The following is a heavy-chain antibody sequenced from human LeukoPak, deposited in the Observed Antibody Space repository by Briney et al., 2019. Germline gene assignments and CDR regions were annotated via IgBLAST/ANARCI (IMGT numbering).Heavy chain of an antibody. J-gene: IGHJ4*02. CDR1: GFTFSTYA. D-gene: IGHD3-22*01. CDR3: TRDLTGHYSIDY. Sequence: GGSLRLSCAASGFTFSTYAIHWVRQAPGKGLEWVAFISNNGRNKDYADSVKGRFTISRDNSKNTLYPQVNSLRPDDTAVYYCTRDLTGHYSIDYWGQGTLVTVSS. CDR2: ISNNGRNK. V-gene: IGHV3-30*04.